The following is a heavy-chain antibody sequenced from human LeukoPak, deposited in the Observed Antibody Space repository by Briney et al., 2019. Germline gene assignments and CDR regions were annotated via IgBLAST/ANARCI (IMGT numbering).Heavy chain of an antibody. CDR2: IYSGGST. CDR3: ARVRAATPDY. J-gene: IGHJ4*02. Sequence: GRSLRLSCAASGFTFSSYGMHWVRQAPGKGLEWVAVIYSGGSTYYADSVKGRFTISRDNSKNTLYLQMNSLRAEDTAVYYCARVRAATPDYWGQGTLVTVSS. CDR1: GFTFSSYG. D-gene: IGHD2-2*01. V-gene: IGHV3-NL1*01.